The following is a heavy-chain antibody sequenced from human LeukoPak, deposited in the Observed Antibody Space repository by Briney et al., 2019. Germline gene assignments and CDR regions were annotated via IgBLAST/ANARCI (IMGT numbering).Heavy chain of an antibody. V-gene: IGHV3-11*05. J-gene: IGHJ4*02. Sequence: GGSLRLSCAASGFTFSDYYMSWIRQAPGQGLEWVSYISSSSSYTNYAASVKGRFTISRDNAKNSLYLQMSSLRAEDTAVYYCAREVKAVPGDESFDYWGQGTLVTVSS. CDR2: ISSSSSYT. CDR1: GFTFSDYY. CDR3: AREVKAVPGDESFDY. D-gene: IGHD6-19*01.